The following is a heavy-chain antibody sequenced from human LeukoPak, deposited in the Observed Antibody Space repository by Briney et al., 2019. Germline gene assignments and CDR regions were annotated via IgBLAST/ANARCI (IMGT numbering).Heavy chain of an antibody. D-gene: IGHD5-12*01. V-gene: IGHV1-2*02. CDR2: INPNSGDT. Sequence: ASVKVSCKASGYTFTGYSMHWVRQAPGQGLEWMGWINPNSGDTNYAQKFQGRVTVTRDTSISTVYMELSGLRSDDTALYYCAHARGYSGYNSLDYWGQGTLVTVSS. CDR3: AHARGYSGYNSLDY. J-gene: IGHJ4*02. CDR1: GYTFTGYS.